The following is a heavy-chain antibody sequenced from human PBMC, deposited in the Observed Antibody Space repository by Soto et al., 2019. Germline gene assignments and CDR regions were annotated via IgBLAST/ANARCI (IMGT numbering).Heavy chain of an antibody. J-gene: IGHJ4*02. CDR3: GRGGGHSYEDH. D-gene: IGHD5-18*01. V-gene: IGHV4-34*01. CDR1: GGSLSGSY. CDR2: INHSGST. Sequence: SETLSLTCAVYGGSLSGSYWSWIRQPPGKGLEGIGEINHSGSTNYNPSLKSRVTISVDTSKNQFSLKLSSVTAADTAVYYCGRGGGHSYEDHWGQGTLATVSS.